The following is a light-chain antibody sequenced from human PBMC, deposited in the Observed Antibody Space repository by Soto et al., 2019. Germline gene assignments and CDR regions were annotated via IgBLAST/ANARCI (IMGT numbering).Light chain of an antibody. J-gene: IGLJ3*02. V-gene: IGLV1-47*01. CDR3: AAWDDSLRNWV. CDR2: RNN. Sequence: QSVLTQPPSASGTPGQRVTISCSGSSSNIGSNYVYWYQQLPGTAPKLLIYRNNQRPSGVPDRFSGSKSGTSASLAISGLRSEDEADYYCAAWDDSLRNWVFGGGTKPTVL. CDR1: SSNIGSNY.